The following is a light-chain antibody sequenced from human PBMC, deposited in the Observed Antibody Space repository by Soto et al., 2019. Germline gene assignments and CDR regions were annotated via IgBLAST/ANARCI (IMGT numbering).Light chain of an antibody. CDR1: QNIRTF. CDR2: GAS. V-gene: IGKV3-11*01. J-gene: IGKJ1*01. Sequence: EVVLTQSPATLSLSPGERATLSCRASQNIRTFLDGYQQKPGQAPRLLIYGASNRATGIPARFSGSGSGTDFTLAISSLESEVFAVYYCQQHSHWPPWTVGQGTRVEI. CDR3: QQHSHWPPWT.